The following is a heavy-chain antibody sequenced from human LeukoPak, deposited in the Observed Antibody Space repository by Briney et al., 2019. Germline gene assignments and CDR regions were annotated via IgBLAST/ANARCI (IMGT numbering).Heavy chain of an antibody. CDR1: GGSFSGYY. CDR2: INHSGST. V-gene: IGHV4-34*01. D-gene: IGHD6-6*01. CDR3: ARVQGSSAPTLFDY. J-gene: IGHJ4*01. Sequence: SETLSLTCAVYGGSFSGYYWSWIRQPPGKGLEWIGEINHSGSTNYNPSLKSRVTISVDTSKNQFSLKLSSVTAADTAVYYCARVQGSSAPTLFDYWGQEPWSPSPQ.